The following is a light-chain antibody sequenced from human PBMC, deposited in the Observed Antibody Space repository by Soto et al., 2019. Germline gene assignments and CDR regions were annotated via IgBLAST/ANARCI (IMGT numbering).Light chain of an antibody. V-gene: IGKV1-5*01. CDR2: DAS. CDR3: QQYYSYSRT. Sequence: DIQVTQSPSTLSASVGDRVTITCRASQSISTWLAWYQQKPGKAPKLLIYDASSLESGVPSRFSGSGSGTEFTLTISSLQPDDFATYYCQQYYSYSRTFGQGTKVDIK. CDR1: QSISTW. J-gene: IGKJ1*01.